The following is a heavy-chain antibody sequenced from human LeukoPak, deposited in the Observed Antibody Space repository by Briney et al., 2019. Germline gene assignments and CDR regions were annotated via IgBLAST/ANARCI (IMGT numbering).Heavy chain of an antibody. CDR3: ARGRPNYYFDY. D-gene: IGHD1-1*01. CDR2: ITSADSST. Sequence: GGSLRLSCAASGFTFSSYWMHWVRQAPGKGLVWVSRITSADSSTSYADSVKGRFTISRDNAKNTLYLQNNSLRAEDTAVYYCARGRPNYYFDYWGQGTLVTVSS. CDR1: GFTFSSYW. V-gene: IGHV3-74*01. J-gene: IGHJ4*02.